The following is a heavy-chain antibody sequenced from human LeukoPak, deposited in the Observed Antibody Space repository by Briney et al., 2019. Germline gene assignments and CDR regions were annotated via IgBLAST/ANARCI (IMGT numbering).Heavy chain of an antibody. V-gene: IGHV3-23*01. CDR3: AKDLGRYRNNYFDS. J-gene: IGHJ4*02. CDR1: GFTFNSYA. Sequence: HPGGSLRLSCAASGFTFNSYAMSWVRQAPEKGLEWVATISGSGGGTYYADSVKGRFTISRDDSKNTLYLQMNSLRAEDTAVYYCAKDLGRYRNNYFDSWGQGTLVTVSS. D-gene: IGHD1-26*01. CDR2: ISGSGGGT.